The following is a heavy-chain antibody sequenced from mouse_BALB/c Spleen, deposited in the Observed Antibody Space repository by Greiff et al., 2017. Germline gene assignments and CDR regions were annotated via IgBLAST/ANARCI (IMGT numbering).Heavy chain of an antibody. CDR3: ARPSGVYDGYYGWFAY. J-gene: IGHJ3*01. D-gene: IGHD2-3*01. CDR1: GFTFSSYY. Sequence: EVHLVESGGGLVKLGGSLKLSCAASGFTFSSYYMSWVRQTPEKRLELVAAINSNGGSTYYPDTVKGRFTISRDNAKNTLYLQMSSLKSEDTALYYCARPSGVYDGYYGWFAYWGQGTLVTVSA. CDR2: INSNGGST. V-gene: IGHV5-6-2*01.